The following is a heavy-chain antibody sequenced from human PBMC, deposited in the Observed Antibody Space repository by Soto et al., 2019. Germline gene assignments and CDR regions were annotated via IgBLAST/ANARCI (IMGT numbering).Heavy chain of an antibody. CDR2: ISGSGGST. Sequence: GGSLRLSCAASGFTFSSYAMSWVRQAPGKGLEWVSAISGSGGSTYYADSVKGRFTISRDNSKNTLYLQMNSLRAEDTAVYYCAKDSCSGGSCYLHFDYWGQGTLVTVSS. J-gene: IGHJ4*02. V-gene: IGHV3-23*01. D-gene: IGHD2-15*01. CDR3: AKDSCSGGSCYLHFDY. CDR1: GFTFSSYA.